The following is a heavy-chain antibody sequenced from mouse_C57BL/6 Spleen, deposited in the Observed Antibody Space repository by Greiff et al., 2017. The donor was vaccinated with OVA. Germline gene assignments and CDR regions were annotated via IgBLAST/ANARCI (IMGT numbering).Heavy chain of an antibody. CDR1: GYTFTSYW. D-gene: IGHD1-1*01. V-gene: IGHV1-69*01. J-gene: IGHJ4*01. CDR2: IDPSDSYT. CDR3: ARGHYYGSSYAMDY. Sequence: VKLQQPGAELVMPGASVKLSCKASGYTFTSYWMHWVKQRPGQGLEWIGEIDPSDSYTNYNQKFKSKSTLTVDKSSSTAYMQLSSLTSEDSAVYYCARGHYYGSSYAMDYWGQGTSVTVSS.